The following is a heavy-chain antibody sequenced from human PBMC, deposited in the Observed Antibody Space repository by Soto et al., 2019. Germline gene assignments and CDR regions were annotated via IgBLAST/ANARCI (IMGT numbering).Heavy chain of an antibody. CDR3: ARCRDKLLYNGMDV. CDR2: IYPDGST. J-gene: IGHJ6*02. Sequence: EVQLVETGGDLIQPGGSLRLSCAASGLSVSSTFMNWVRQAPGKCLFWVAVIYPDGSTYYADSVMGRFTISRDTSKNTVSLPMDSLRVDDSAVYHCARCRDKLLYNGMDVWGQGKTVSVSS. CDR1: GLSVSSTF. V-gene: IGHV3-53*02. D-gene: IGHD2-8*01.